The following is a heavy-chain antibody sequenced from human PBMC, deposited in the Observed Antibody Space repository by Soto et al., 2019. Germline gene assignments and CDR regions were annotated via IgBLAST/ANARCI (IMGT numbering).Heavy chain of an antibody. J-gene: IGHJ4*02. CDR1: GFTFSSYA. V-gene: IGHV3-30-3*01. CDR3: ARDKRDTYGDYVDY. D-gene: IGHD4-17*01. Sequence: PGGSLRLSCAASGFTFSSYAMHWVRQAPGKGLEWVAVISYDDGNNKYYADSVKGRFTISRDNSKSTLYLQMNSLRAEDTAVYYCARDKRDTYGDYVDYWGQGTLVT. CDR2: ISYDDGNNK.